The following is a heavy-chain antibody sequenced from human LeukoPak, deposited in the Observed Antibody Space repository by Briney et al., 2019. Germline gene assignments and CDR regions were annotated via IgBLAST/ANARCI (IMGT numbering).Heavy chain of an antibody. V-gene: IGHV3-66*02. CDR1: GFTDDSKF. J-gene: IGHJ6*02. D-gene: IGHD6-13*01. Sequence: AGWLRLSCAASGFTDDSKFMSWVGQAPGTYLEWVSLIYTGGRKYYADCVRGRFTISRDNSKNTLYLQMNSLRPEDTAVYYCARGFGKAAANVFGGYTIDVWGQGTTVTVSS. CDR3: ARGFGKAAANVFGGYTIDV. CDR2: IYTGGRK.